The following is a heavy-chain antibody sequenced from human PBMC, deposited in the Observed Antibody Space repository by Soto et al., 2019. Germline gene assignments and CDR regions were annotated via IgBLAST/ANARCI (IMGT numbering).Heavy chain of an antibody. D-gene: IGHD2-15*01. Sequence: QVQLVQSGAEVKKPGSSVKVSCKASGGTFSSYAISWVRQAPGQGLEWMGGIIPIFGTANYAQKFQGRVTITADESTSTAYMELSRLRSEDTAVYYCARGVYCSGGSCYGFGYYYYGMDVWGQGTTVTVSS. V-gene: IGHV1-69*01. J-gene: IGHJ6*02. CDR3: ARGVYCSGGSCYGFGYYYYGMDV. CDR1: GGTFSSYA. CDR2: IIPIFGTA.